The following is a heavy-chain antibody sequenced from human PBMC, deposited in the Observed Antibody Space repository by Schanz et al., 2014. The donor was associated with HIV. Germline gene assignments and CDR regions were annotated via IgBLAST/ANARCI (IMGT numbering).Heavy chain of an antibody. CDR3: ARGERTVHDAFDI. CDR2: INPNSGGT. J-gene: IGHJ3*02. V-gene: IGHV1-2*02. CDR1: GYTFTNYY. D-gene: IGHD4-17*01. Sequence: QVQLVQSGAEVKKPGASVKVSCKSSGYTFTNYYMHWVRQAPGQGLEWMGWINPNSGGTNYAQKVQGRVTMTTDTSTSTAYMELRSLTSDDTAVYYCARGERTVHDAFDIGGQGTMVTVSS.